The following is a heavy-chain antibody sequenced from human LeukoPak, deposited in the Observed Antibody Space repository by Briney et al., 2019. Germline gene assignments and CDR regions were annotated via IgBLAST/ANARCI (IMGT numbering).Heavy chain of an antibody. D-gene: IGHD4-17*01. CDR1: GGSISSYY. CDR2: IYYSGST. V-gene: IGHV4-59*12. CDR3: ARCPRDYGDYPYDY. J-gene: IGHJ4*02. Sequence: PSETLSLTCTVSGGSISSYYWSWIRQPPGKGLEWIGFIYYSGSTNYNPSLKSRVTISVDTSKNQFSLKLSSVTAADTAVYYRARCPRDYGDYPYDYWGQGTLVTVSS.